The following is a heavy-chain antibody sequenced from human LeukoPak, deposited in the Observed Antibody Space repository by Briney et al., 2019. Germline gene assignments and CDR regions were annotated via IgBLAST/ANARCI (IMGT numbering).Heavy chain of an antibody. Sequence: ASVKVSCKASGYTFTSYAMNWVRQAPGQGLEWMGWINTNTGNPTYAQGFTGRFVFSLDTSVSTAYLQISSLKAEDTAVYYCARGYCSGGTCPNWFDPWGQGTLVTVSS. D-gene: IGHD2-15*01. CDR2: INTNTGNP. V-gene: IGHV7-4-1*02. CDR3: ARGYCSGGTCPNWFDP. J-gene: IGHJ5*02. CDR1: GYTFTSYA.